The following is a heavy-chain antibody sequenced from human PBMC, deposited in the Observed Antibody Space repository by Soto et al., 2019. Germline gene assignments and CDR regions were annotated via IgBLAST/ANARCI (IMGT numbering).Heavy chain of an antibody. Sequence: LRLSCAASGFTFSSYGMHWDCQAAGKGLGWVRVRWYDRSNKYYADSVKGQFTISRDNSKNTLYLQMNRLRAEDTVVYYCARPVTAAVTDDAFDIWGQGTMVTVSS. CDR2: RWYDRSNK. J-gene: IGHJ3*02. CDR1: GFTFSSYG. D-gene: IGHD4-17*01. CDR3: ARPVTAAVTDDAFDI. V-gene: IGHV3-33*01.